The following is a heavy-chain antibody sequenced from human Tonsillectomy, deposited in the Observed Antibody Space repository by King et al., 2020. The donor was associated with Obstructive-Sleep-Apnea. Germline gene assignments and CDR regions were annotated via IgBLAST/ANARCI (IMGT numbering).Heavy chain of an antibody. CDR1: GFTFSSYA. D-gene: IGHD5-24*01. CDR2: ISYDGSNK. CDR3: AREAAFGGWLQASAFDI. V-gene: IGHV3-30*04. Sequence: VQLVESGGGVVQPGRSLRLSCAASGFTFSSYAMHWVRQAPGKGLEWVAVISYDGSNKYYEDSVKGRFTISGDNSKNTLYLKMNSLRAEETAVYYCAREAAFGGWLQASAFDIWGQGTMVTVSS. J-gene: IGHJ3*02.